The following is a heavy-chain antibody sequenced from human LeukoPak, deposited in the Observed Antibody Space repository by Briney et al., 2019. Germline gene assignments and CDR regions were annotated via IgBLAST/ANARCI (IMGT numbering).Heavy chain of an antibody. CDR1: GFTVSSNY. J-gene: IGHJ3*02. D-gene: IGHD6-19*01. CDR3: ARRLYSSGWYDAFDI. CDR2: IHSGGST. Sequence: GGSLKLSCAASGFTVSSNYMSWVRQAPGKGLEWVSVIHSGGSTYYADSVKGRFTISRDNSKNTLHLQMNSLRVEDTAVYYCARRLYSSGWYDAFDIWGQGTMVTVSS. V-gene: IGHV3-53*01.